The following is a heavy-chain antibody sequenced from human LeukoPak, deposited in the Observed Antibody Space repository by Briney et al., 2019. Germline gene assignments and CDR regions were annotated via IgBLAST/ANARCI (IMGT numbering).Heavy chain of an antibody. V-gene: IGHV4-59*12. Sequence: PSETLSLTCTVSGGSFSSYYWSWIRQPPGKGLEWIGSIYYSGSTDYNPSLKSRVTISVDTSKNQFSLKLSSVTAADTAVYYCARPARGELLPYFDYWGQGTLVTVSS. J-gene: IGHJ4*02. CDR3: ARPARGELLPYFDY. CDR2: IYYSGST. D-gene: IGHD1-26*01. CDR1: GGSFSSYY.